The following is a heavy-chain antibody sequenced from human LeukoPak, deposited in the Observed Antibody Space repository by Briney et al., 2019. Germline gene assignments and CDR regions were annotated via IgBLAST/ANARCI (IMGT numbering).Heavy chain of an antibody. CDR3: TRDSPFGGY. D-gene: IGHD3-10*01. V-gene: IGHV3-7*03. Sequence: GGSLRLSCVASGFTFGKYWMSWVRHAPGMGLEWVANIKQDGSEKNYLDSLKGRFTISRDNAKNSLYLQMNSLRAEDTAVYCCTRDSPFGGYWGQGTQVTVSS. CDR1: GFTFGKYW. J-gene: IGHJ4*02. CDR2: IKQDGSEK.